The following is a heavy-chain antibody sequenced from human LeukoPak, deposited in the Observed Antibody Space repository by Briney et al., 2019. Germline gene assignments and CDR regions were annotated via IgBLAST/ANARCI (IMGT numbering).Heavy chain of an antibody. CDR1: GYTFTSYG. CDR3: ARERRSRLYYYDSSGYLV. Sequence: WASVKVSCKASGYTFTSYGISWVRQAPGQGLEWMGRISAYNGNTNYAQKLQGRVTMTTDTSTSTAYMELRSLRSDDTAVYYCARERRSRLYYYDSSGYLVRGQGTLVTVSS. V-gene: IGHV1-18*01. CDR2: ISAYNGNT. D-gene: IGHD3-22*01. J-gene: IGHJ4*02.